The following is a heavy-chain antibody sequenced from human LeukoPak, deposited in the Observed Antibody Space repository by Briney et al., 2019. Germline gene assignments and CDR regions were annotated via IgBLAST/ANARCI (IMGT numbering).Heavy chain of an antibody. V-gene: IGHV4-30-4*01. CDR2: INYSGST. CDR3: ARYGSGSTWFDP. Sequence: SQTLSLTCTVSGGSISSDNYQWSWIRQPPGKGLEWIGYINYSGSTYYSPSLKGRVTISVDTSKNQFFLKLSSVTAADTAVYYCARYGSGSTWFDPWGQGTLVTVSS. J-gene: IGHJ5*02. CDR1: GGSISSDNYQ. D-gene: IGHD3-10*01.